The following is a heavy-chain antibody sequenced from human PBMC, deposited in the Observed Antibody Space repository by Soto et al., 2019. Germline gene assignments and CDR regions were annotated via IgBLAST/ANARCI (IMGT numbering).Heavy chain of an antibody. CDR1: GFICGRYD. D-gene: IGHD2-8*02. Sequence: GGAPRLSRAASGFICGRYDMSRGRQAPGKGLEWVSTILVDGRTFYVDSVKGRFTISRDSSQNTVYLQMNSLTAGDTALYYCAKATATGGGAFDICGQGTKVTVSS. V-gene: IGHV3-23*01. CDR2: ILVDGRT. J-gene: IGHJ3*02. CDR3: AKATATGGGAFDI.